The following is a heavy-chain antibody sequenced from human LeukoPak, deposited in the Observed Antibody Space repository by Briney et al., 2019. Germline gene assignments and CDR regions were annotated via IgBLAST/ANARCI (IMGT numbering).Heavy chain of an antibody. CDR3: AGYSLTYYYDSSGYAVYYYYGMDV. D-gene: IGHD3-22*01. Sequence: ASVKVSCKASGYILTSYYIHWVRQAPGQGLEWMGWISAYNGNTNYAQKLQGRVTMTTDTSTSTAYMELRSLRSDDTAVYYCAGYSLTYYYDSSGYAVYYYYGMDVWGQGTTVTVSS. J-gene: IGHJ6*02. V-gene: IGHV1-18*04. CDR2: ISAYNGNT. CDR1: GYILTSYY.